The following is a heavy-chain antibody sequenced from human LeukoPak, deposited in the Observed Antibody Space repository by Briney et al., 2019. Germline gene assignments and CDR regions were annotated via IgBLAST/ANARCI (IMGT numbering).Heavy chain of an antibody. Sequence: SETLSLTCAVYGGSFSGYYWSWIRQPPGKGLEWIGEINHSGSTNYNPSLKSRVTISVYTSKNQFSLKLSSVTAADTAVYYCARGPGYQLLRPYYYYYGMDVWGQGTTVTVSS. V-gene: IGHV4-34*01. CDR3: ARGPGYQLLRPYYYYYGMDV. D-gene: IGHD2-2*01. CDR2: INHSGST. J-gene: IGHJ6*02. CDR1: GGSFSGYY.